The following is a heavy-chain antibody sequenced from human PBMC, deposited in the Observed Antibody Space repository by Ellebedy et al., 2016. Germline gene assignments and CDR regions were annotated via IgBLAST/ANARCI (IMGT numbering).Heavy chain of an antibody. V-gene: IGHV3-74*01. CDR3: AGNSYGSGSYSNYGMDV. Sequence: GESLKISXEVSGFTFNNYWMYWVRQAPGKGLVWVSRLNNDGSGTTYADSVKGRFTISRDNAQNTLYLQMNSLRVEDTAEYYCAGNSYGSGSYSNYGMDVWGQGTTVTVSS. D-gene: IGHD3-10*01. J-gene: IGHJ6*02. CDR1: GFTFNNYW. CDR2: LNNDGSGT.